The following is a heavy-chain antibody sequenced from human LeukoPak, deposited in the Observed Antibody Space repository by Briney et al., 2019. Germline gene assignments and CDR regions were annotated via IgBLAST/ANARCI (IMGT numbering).Heavy chain of an antibody. Sequence: GGSLRLSCAASGFTFSSYSMNWVGQAPGKGLEWFSYISSSSSTIYYADSVKGRFTISRDNAKNSLYLQMNSLRAEDTAVYYCARSALDILTGSDAFDIWGQGTMVTVSS. V-gene: IGHV3-48*04. CDR1: GFTFSSYS. J-gene: IGHJ3*02. CDR2: ISSSSSTI. CDR3: ARSALDILTGSDAFDI. D-gene: IGHD3-9*01.